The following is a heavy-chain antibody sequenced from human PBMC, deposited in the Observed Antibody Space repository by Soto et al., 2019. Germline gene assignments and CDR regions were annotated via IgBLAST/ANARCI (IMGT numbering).Heavy chain of an antibody. D-gene: IGHD3-3*01. CDR1: GYTFTGYY. CDR2: INPNSGGT. J-gene: IGHJ6*02. CDR3: ARVGSGRFLEWVLGDYGMDV. V-gene: IGHV1-2*04. Sequence: ASVKVSCKASGYTFTGYYMHWVRQAPGQGLEWMGWINPNSGGTNYAQKFQGWVTMTRDTSISTAYMELSRLRSDDTAVYYCARVGSGRFLEWVLGDYGMDVCGQRTTVTVCS.